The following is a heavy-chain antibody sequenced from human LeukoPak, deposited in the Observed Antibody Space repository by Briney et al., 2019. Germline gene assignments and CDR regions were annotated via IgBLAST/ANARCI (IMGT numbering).Heavy chain of an antibody. D-gene: IGHD3-3*01. Sequence: GGSLRLSCAASGFTFSSYAMHWVRQAPGKGLEWVAVISYDGSNKYYADSVKGRFTISRGNSKNTLYLQMNSLRAEDTAVYYCARAGRFLEWLFPFLDYWGQGTLVTVSS. V-gene: IGHV3-30-3*01. CDR2: ISYDGSNK. CDR3: ARAGRFLEWLFPFLDY. CDR1: GFTFSSYA. J-gene: IGHJ4*02.